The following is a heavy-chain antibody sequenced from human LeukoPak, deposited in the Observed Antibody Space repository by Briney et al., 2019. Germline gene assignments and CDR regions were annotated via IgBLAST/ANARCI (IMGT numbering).Heavy chain of an antibody. CDR2: ISGRGDRT. V-gene: IGHV3-23*01. Sequence: GGSLRLSCGASGFTFSSYGMSWVRQAPGKGLEWVSGISGRGDRTYYADSVKGRFTISRDNSKNTLYLQMNSLRAEDTAVYYCAKVSRSRITMIVVVITGYMDVWGKGTTVTVSS. J-gene: IGHJ6*03. D-gene: IGHD3-22*01. CDR3: AKVSRSRITMIVVVITGYMDV. CDR1: GFTFSSYG.